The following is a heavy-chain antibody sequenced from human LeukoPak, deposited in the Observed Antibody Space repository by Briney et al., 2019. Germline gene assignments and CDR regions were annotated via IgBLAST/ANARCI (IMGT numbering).Heavy chain of an antibody. J-gene: IGHJ4*02. CDR3: ARVGPKELGYFDY. D-gene: IGHD7-27*01. CDR2: IYTGGST. V-gene: IGHV4-61*02. CDR1: GGSISSGSYY. Sequence: PSQTLSLTCTVSGGSISSGSYYWSWIRQPAGKGLEWIGRIYTGGSTNYNPSLKSRVTISVDTSKNQFSLKLSSVTAADTAVYYCARVGPKELGYFDYWGQGTLVTVSS.